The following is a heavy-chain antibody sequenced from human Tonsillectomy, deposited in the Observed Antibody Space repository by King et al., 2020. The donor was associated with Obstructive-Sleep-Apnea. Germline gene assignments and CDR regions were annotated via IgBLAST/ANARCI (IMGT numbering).Heavy chain of an antibody. J-gene: IGHJ4*02. Sequence: VQLVESGGGVVQPGRSLRLSCAVSGFTFSSYAMHWVRQTPGKGLEWVAVISKDGSNKYYPDSVKGRFTISRDNSENTLYLQMNSLRPEDTAVYYCASIRGPPSGFVDYWGQGTLVTVSS. D-gene: IGHD3-10*01. V-gene: IGHV3-30*04. CDR3: ASIRGPPSGFVDY. CDR2: ISKDGSNK. CDR1: GFTFSSYA.